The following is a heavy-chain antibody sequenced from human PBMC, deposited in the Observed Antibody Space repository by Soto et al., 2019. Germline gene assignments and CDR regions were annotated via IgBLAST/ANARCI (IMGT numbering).Heavy chain of an antibody. V-gene: IGHV5-51*01. D-gene: IGHD3-22*01. Sequence: PGESLKISCKGSGYSFTSYWIGWVRQMPGKGLEWMGIIYPGDSDTRYSPSFQGQVTISADKSISTAYLQWRSLKASDTAMYYCARHSNYDSSGYYYFFDYWGQGALVTVSS. CDR1: GYSFTSYW. CDR2: IYPGDSDT. J-gene: IGHJ4*02. CDR3: ARHSNYDSSGYYYFFDY.